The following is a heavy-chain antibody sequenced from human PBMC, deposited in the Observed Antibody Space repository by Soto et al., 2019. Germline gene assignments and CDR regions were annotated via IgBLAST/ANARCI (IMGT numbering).Heavy chain of an antibody. Sequence: PGGSLRLSCAASGFTFSIYAMRWVRHAPGKGLEWVSAISGSGGSTYYADSVKGRFTISRDNSKNTLYLQMNSLRAEDTAVYYCAKDLVAAAGTRYYYGMDVWGQGTTVTVSS. V-gene: IGHV3-23*01. CDR3: AKDLVAAAGTRYYYGMDV. J-gene: IGHJ6*02. CDR2: ISGSGGST. D-gene: IGHD6-13*01. CDR1: GFTFSIYA.